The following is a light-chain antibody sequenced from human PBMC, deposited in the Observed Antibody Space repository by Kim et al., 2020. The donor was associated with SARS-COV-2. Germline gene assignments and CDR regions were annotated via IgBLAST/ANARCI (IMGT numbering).Light chain of an antibody. CDR1: SLRTYY. CDR2: GKN. CDR3: NARDNSGDHVV. V-gene: IGLV3-19*01. J-gene: IGLJ2*01. Sequence: ALGQTVRITCQGDSLRTYYASWYQQKPGQAPILVIYGKNNRPSGIPDRFSGSSSGNTASWTVTGAQAVDEADYYCNARDNSGDHVVRGGGTQLTVL.